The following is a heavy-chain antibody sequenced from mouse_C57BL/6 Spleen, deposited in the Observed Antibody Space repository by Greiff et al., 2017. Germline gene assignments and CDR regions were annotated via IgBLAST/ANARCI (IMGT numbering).Heavy chain of an antibody. D-gene: IGHD1-1*01. J-gene: IGHJ4*01. CDR1: GYSFTDYN. V-gene: IGHV1-39*01. Sequence: EVQVVESGPELVKPGASVKISCKASGYSFTDYNMNWVKQSNGKSLEWIGVINPNYGTTSYIQKFKGKATLTVDQSSSTAYMQLNSLTSEDSAVYYCARSNYGSSKYYAMDYWGQGTSVTVSS. CDR2: INPNYGTT. CDR3: ARSNYGSSKYYAMDY.